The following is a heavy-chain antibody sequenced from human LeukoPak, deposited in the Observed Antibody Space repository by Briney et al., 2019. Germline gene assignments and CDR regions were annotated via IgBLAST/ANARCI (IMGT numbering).Heavy chain of an antibody. V-gene: IGHV3-30*04. CDR2: ISYDGSNK. CDR1: GFTFSSYA. CDR3: ARELYYYDSSGYYYLQDY. Sequence: ERSLRLSCAASGFTFSSYAMHWVRQAPGKGLEWVAVISYDGSNKYYADSVKGRFTISRDNSKNTLYLQMNSLRAEDTAVYYCARELYYYDSSGYYYLQDYWGQGTLVTVSS. J-gene: IGHJ4*02. D-gene: IGHD3-22*01.